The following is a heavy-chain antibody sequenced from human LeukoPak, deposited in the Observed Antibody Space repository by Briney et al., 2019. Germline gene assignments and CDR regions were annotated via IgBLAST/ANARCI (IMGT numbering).Heavy chain of an antibody. Sequence: GGSLRLSCVASGFIFSDYWMHWVRQSPGKGLEWVANIKQDGSEKHYVDSVKGRFTISRDNAKNSVYLQMNSLRAEDTAVYYCARGQPFGSHWGQGTLVTVSS. V-gene: IGHV3-7*03. D-gene: IGHD3-10*01. CDR2: IKQDGSEK. J-gene: IGHJ4*02. CDR3: ARGQPFGSH. CDR1: GFIFSDYW.